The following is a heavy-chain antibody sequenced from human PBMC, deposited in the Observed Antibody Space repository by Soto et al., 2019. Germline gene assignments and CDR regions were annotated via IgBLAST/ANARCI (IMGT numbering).Heavy chain of an antibody. J-gene: IGHJ4*02. Sequence: SETLSLTCAFSGVSISSGGYSWSWIRQPPGKGLEWIGYIYHSGSTYYNPSLKSRVSMSVDTSKRQFSLKLSSVTAADTAVYYCARGHPTDFEYWGQGTLVTVSS. CDR1: GVSISSGGYS. CDR3: ARGHPTDFEY. CDR2: IYHSGST. V-gene: IGHV4-30-2*02.